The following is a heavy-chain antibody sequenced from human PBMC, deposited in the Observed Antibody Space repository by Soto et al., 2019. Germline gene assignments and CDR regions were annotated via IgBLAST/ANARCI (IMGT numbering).Heavy chain of an antibody. V-gene: IGHV4-34*01. D-gene: IGHD6-13*01. Sequence: SETLSLTCAVYGGSFSGYYWSWIRQPPGKGLEWIGEINHSGSTNYNPSLKSRVTISVDTSKNQFSLKLSSVTAADTAVYYCARGSAAAAGRYFDYWGQGTLVTSPQ. CDR1: GGSFSGYY. CDR3: ARGSAAAAGRYFDY. CDR2: INHSGST. J-gene: IGHJ4*02.